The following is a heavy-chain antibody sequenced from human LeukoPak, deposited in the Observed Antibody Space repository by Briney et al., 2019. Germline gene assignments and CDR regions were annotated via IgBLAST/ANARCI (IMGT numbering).Heavy chain of an antibody. V-gene: IGHV4-59*01. D-gene: IGHD6-19*01. CDR3: ARAPYSSGWYFDY. J-gene: IGHJ4*02. Sequence: RASETLSPTCTVSGGSISSYYWSWIRQPPGKGLEWIGYIYYSGSTNYNPSLKSRVTISVDTSKNQFSLKLSSVTAADTAVYYCARAPYSSGWYFDYWGQGTLVTVSS. CDR2: IYYSGST. CDR1: GGSISSYY.